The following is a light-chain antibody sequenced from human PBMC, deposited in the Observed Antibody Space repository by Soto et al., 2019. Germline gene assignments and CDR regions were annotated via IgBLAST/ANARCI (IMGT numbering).Light chain of an antibody. CDR3: QQYHNWPIP. V-gene: IGKV1-5*01. CDR1: QSISSW. J-gene: IGKJ5*01. CDR2: DAS. Sequence: DIQMTQSPSTLSASVGDRVTITCRASQSISSWLAWYQQKPGKAPKLLIYDASSLESGVPSRFSGSGSGTEFTLTISSLQSEDFAVYYCQQYHNWPIPFGQGTRLEIK.